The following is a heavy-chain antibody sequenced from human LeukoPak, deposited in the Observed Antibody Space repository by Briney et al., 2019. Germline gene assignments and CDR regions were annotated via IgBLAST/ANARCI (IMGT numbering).Heavy chain of an antibody. CDR1: GFTFSSYA. V-gene: IGHV3-30-3*01. CDR2: ISYDGSNK. J-gene: IGHJ6*02. D-gene: IGHD6-19*01. Sequence: GGSLRLSCAASGFTFSSYAMHWVRQAPGKGLEWVAVISYDGSNKYYADSVKGRFTISRDNSKNTLYLQMNSLRAEDTAVYYCARCLRYSSGWYSYYYYGMDVWGQGTTVTVSS. CDR3: ARCLRYSSGWYSYYYYGMDV.